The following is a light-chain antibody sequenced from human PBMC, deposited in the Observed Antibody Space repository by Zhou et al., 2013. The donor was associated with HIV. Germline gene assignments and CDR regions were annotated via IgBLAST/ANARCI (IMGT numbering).Light chain of an antibody. J-gene: IGKJ5*01. V-gene: IGKV3-20*01. Sequence: ESVLTQSPGTLSLSPGETASLSCTAVLYGHMTWYQKKPGQPPKLLIFATSKRASGVPDRFSGSQFGKQYTLTITRMEPEDFAGYYCQQLEFFGQGTRLDI. CDR1: VLYGH. CDR3: QQLEF. CDR2: ATS.